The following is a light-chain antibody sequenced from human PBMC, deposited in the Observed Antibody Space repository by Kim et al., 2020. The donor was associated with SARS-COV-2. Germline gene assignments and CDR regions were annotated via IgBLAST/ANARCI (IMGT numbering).Light chain of an antibody. CDR2: GKN. Sequence: ALGQTVRITCQRDSLSSYYATWYQQKPGQAPILVIYGKNNRPSGIPDRFSGSSSGNTASLTITGTQAGDEADYYCNSRDSNDNVVFGGGTQLTVL. J-gene: IGLJ2*01. CDR3: NSRDSNDNVV. V-gene: IGLV3-19*01. CDR1: SLSSYY.